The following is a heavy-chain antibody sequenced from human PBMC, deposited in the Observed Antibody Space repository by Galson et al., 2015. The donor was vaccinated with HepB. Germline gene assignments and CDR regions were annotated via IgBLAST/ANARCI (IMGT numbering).Heavy chain of an antibody. Sequence: SLRLSCAASRFTSSRYAMSWVRQAPGKGLEWVSAITGSGVSTFYADSVKGRFTISRDNSRNTLYLQMNSLRAGDTAVYYCARDRDYGGLYWYFSLWGRGTLVTVSS. V-gene: IGHV3-23*01. CDR3: ARDRDYGGLYWYFSL. CDR1: RFTSSRYA. CDR2: ITGSGVST. J-gene: IGHJ2*01. D-gene: IGHD4-23*01.